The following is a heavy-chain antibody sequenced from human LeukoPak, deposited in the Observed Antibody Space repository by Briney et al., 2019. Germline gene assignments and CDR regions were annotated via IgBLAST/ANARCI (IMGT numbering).Heavy chain of an antibody. CDR2: ISAYNGNT. CDR1: GYIFTSYG. D-gene: IGHD3-10*01. J-gene: IGHJ6*02. V-gene: IGHV1-18*01. Sequence: GASVKVSCKASGYIFTSYGISWVRQAPGQGLEWMGWISAYNGNTNYAQKLLGRVTMTTDTSTSTAYMELRSLRSDDTAVYYCAGSGSYDYYYYGMDVWGQGTTVTVSS. CDR3: AGSGSYDYYYYGMDV.